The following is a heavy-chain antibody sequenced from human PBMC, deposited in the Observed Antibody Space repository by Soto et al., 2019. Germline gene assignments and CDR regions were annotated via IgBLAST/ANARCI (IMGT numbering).Heavy chain of an antibody. D-gene: IGHD2-15*01. CDR2: IFYSGSP. J-gene: IGHJ5*02. V-gene: IGHV4-59*08. Sequence: PSETLSLTCDVSGGSITSYYWSWIRQPPGKGLEWIGYIFYSGSPSYNPSLRSRVTISVDTSKNQFSLKLYSVTAADTAVYYCARRVAIKWFDPWGQGTLVTVSS. CDR1: GGSITSYY. CDR3: ARRVAIKWFDP.